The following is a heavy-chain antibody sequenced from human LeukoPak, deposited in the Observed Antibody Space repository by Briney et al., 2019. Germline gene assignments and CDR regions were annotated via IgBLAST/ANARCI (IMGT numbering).Heavy chain of an antibody. CDR3: ARGAAATRDF. CDR2: IYTSGST. Sequence: SETLSLTCTVSGGSISSYYWSWIRQPAGKGLEWIGRIYTSGSTDYNPSLKSRVTISVDTSKNQFSLKLTSVTAADTAVYYCARGAAATRDFWGQGTLVTVSS. V-gene: IGHV4-4*07. J-gene: IGHJ4*02. D-gene: IGHD6-13*01. CDR1: GGSISSYY.